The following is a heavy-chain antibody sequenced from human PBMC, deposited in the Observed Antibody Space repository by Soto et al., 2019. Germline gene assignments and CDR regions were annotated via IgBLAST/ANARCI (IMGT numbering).Heavy chain of an antibody. CDR2: IIPIFGTA. CDR1: GGTFSSYA. V-gene: IGHV1-69*06. Sequence: ASVKVSCKASGGTFSSYAISWVRQAPGQGLEWMGGIIPIFGTANYAQKFQGRVTITADKSTSTAYMELSSLRSEDTAVYYCARAQRYYDSSGYYAGHLDYWGQGTLVTVSS. J-gene: IGHJ4*02. D-gene: IGHD3-22*01. CDR3: ARAQRYYDSSGYYAGHLDY.